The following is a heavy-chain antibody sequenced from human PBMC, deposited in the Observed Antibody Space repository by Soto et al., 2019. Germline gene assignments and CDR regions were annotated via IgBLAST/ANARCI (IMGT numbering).Heavy chain of an antibody. V-gene: IGHV3-23*01. CDR1: RFIFTNYA. CDR2: IGGRGNSA. J-gene: IGHJ3*01. Sequence: GGSLRLSCAASRFIFTNYAMNWVRQAPGKGLEWVSVIGGRGNSAYYADSVQGRFTISRDNSKNTLSLQMSSLTADDTAIYYCVREGRGPFDFWGRGTMVTVSS. CDR3: VREGRGPFDF. D-gene: IGHD5-12*01.